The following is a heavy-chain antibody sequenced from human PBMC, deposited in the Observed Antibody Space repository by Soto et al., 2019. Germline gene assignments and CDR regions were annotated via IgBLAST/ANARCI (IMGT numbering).Heavy chain of an antibody. V-gene: IGHV1-69*01. CDR2: ILPIFGTA. J-gene: IGHJ4*02. CDR1: GGTFSSYS. D-gene: IGHD1-26*01. Sequence: QVQLVQSGAEVKKHGSSVKVSCKASGGTFSSYSINWVRQAIGQGLEWMGEILPIFGTANYAQKFQGRVTITADEATSTAYMELSSLRSEYTAVYYCARDGGMHSGGIDYWGQGTLVTVSS. CDR3: ARDGGMHSGGIDY.